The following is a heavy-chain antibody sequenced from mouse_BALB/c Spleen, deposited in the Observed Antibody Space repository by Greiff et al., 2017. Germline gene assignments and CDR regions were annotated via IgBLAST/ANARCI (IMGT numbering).Heavy chain of an antibody. J-gene: IGHJ2*01. Sequence: EVQLQESGPGLVKPSQSLSLTCTVTGYSITSDYAWNWIRQFPGNKLEWMGYISYSGSTSYNPSLKSRISITRDTSKNQFFLQLNSVTTEDTATYYCARRGNYPYFDYWGQGTTLTVSS. D-gene: IGHD2-1*01. CDR1: GYSITSDYA. V-gene: IGHV3-2*02. CDR3: ARRGNYPYFDY. CDR2: ISYSGST.